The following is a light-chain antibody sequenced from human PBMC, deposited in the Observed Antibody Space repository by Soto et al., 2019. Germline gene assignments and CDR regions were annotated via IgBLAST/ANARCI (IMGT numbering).Light chain of an antibody. CDR3: QEYYHWPLT. Sequence: EVVMTQSPATLSVSPGDGATLSCRASQNVHSNLAWYQQKPGQAPRLLIYDTSTRATDIPFRFSGAGSGSGFTLAISTLQSEAGAVDDGQEYYHWPLTFGGGTKVEIK. V-gene: IGKV3-15*01. J-gene: IGKJ4*01. CDR1: QNVHSN. CDR2: DTS.